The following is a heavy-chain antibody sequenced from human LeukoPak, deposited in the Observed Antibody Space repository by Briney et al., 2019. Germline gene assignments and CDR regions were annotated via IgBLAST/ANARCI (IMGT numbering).Heavy chain of an antibody. CDR3: AKDAHYYDSSGYLDY. J-gene: IGHJ4*02. CDR2: ISGSGGST. Sequence: GGSLRLSCAASAFTFTYYAMSWVRQAPGKGLEWVSSISGSGGSTYYADSVKGRFTISRDSSKNTLYLQMNSLRAEDTAVYYCAKDAHYYDSSGYLDYWGQGTLVTVSS. CDR1: AFTFTYYA. V-gene: IGHV3-23*01. D-gene: IGHD3-22*01.